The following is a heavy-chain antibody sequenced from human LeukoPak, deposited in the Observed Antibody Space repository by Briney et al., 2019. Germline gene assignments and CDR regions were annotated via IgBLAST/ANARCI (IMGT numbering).Heavy chain of an antibody. CDR1: GGSFSGYY. CDR3: ARGATRKDRRWEKYGMEV. J-gene: IGHJ6*04. V-gene: IGHV4-34*01. Sequence: SETLSLTCAVYGGSFSGYYWSWIRQPPGKGLEWIGEINHSGGTNYNPSLKSRVTISVDTSKNQFSLKLSSVTAADTAVYYCARGATRKDRRWEKYGMEVWGKGTTVTVSS. D-gene: IGHD1-26*01. CDR2: INHSGGT.